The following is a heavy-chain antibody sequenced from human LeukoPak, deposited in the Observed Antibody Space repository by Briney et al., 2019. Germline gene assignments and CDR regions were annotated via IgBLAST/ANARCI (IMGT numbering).Heavy chain of an antibody. Sequence: GGSLRLSCAASGFTFKAYGMHWVRQAPGKGLQWVANIKTDGSEKYYVDSVKGRFTISRDNAKNSLYLQMNSLRAEDTAVYYCATYSSLNRREFQFWGQGTLLTVSS. V-gene: IGHV3-7*01. CDR3: ATYSSLNRREFQF. J-gene: IGHJ1*01. D-gene: IGHD3-22*01. CDR2: IKTDGSEK. CDR1: GFTFKAYG.